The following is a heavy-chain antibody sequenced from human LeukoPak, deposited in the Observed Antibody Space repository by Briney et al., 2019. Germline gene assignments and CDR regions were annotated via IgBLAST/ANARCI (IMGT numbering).Heavy chain of an antibody. D-gene: IGHD1-26*01. CDR2: INEDGSTT. CDR3: VRDLGGRSGH. V-gene: IGHV3-74*01. Sequence: GGCLRLSCAAPVFTFSNNRMHWVRQAPWKGLVWVSRINEDGSTTNYADSVKGRSTIFRDNAKNTLYLQMNSLRAEDTAVYYCVRDLGGRSGHWGQGTLVTVSS. CDR1: VFTFSNNR. J-gene: IGHJ4*02.